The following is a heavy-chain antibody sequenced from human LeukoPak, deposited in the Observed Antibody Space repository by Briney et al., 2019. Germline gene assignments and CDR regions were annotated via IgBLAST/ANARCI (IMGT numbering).Heavy chain of an antibody. V-gene: IGHV1-18*01. CDR3: ARDRKSGSSSWYYWFDP. CDR1: GYTFTSYG. CDR2: ISAYNGNT. Sequence: ASVKVSCKASGYTFTSYGISGVRQAPGQGLEWMGWISAYNGNTNYAQKLQGRVTMTTDTSTSTACMELRSLRSDDTAVYYCARDRKSGSSSWYYWFDPWGQGTLVTVSS. J-gene: IGHJ5*02. D-gene: IGHD6-13*01.